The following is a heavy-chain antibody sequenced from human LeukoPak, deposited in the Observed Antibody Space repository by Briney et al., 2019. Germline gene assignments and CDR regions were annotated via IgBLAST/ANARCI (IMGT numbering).Heavy chain of an antibody. CDR3: ATVDDISTGYSTTDY. CDR2: VDPEDGET. Sequence: ASVKISCKVSGYTFTDYYMHWVQQAPGKGLEWMGLVDPEDGETIYAEKFQGRVTITADTSTDTAYMELSSLRSEDTAVYYCATVDDISTGYSTTDYWGQGTLVTVSS. CDR1: GYTFTDYY. D-gene: IGHD3-9*01. V-gene: IGHV1-69-2*01. J-gene: IGHJ4*02.